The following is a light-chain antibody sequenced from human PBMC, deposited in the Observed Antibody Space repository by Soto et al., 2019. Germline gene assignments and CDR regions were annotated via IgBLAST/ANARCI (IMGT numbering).Light chain of an antibody. CDR1: SSNIGDNY. CDR2: RNN. V-gene: IGLV1-47*01. Sequence: QLVLTQPPSASGTPGQKVTISCSGSSSNIGDNYVYWHQQLPGTAPKLLIYRNNHRPSGVPDRFSGSKSGTSASLAITGLRSEDEADYYCAAWDDSLSGYVFGPGTKLTVL. CDR3: AAWDDSLSGYV. J-gene: IGLJ1*01.